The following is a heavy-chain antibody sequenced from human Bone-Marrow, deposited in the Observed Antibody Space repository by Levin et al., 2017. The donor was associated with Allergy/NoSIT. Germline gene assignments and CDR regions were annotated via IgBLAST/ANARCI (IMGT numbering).Heavy chain of an antibody. D-gene: IGHD2-2*01. J-gene: IGHJ6*02. CDR1: KFTFFNYS. V-gene: IGHV3-21*01. Sequence: KRGESLKISCEGPKFTFFNYSMNWVRQAPGKGLEWVASISSSGRYIYYADSVEGRFTVSRDNAKKSLYLQMSSLRLEDTAVYYCVKDQQFCISSGCYVSGMDVWGQGTTVTVSS. CDR3: VKDQQFCISSGCYVSGMDV. CDR2: ISSSGRYI.